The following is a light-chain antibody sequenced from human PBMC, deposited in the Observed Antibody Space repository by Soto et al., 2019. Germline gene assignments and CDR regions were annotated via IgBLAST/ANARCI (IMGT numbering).Light chain of an antibody. CDR3: QQSYSSPPT. CDR2: ATS. Sequence: DIQLTQSPSSLSASVGDRFAITCRASQTISFSLAWYQQKPGKVPKLLIYATSSLQSGVPSRFSGSGSGTDFTLTISSLQPEDFATYYCQQSYSSPPTFGQGTKVDNK. CDR1: QTISFS. J-gene: IGKJ1*01. V-gene: IGKV1-39*01.